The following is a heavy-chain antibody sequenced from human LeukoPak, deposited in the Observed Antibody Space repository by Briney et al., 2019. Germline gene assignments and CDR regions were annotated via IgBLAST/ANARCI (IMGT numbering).Heavy chain of an antibody. CDR1: GGSFSGYC. V-gene: IGHV4-34*01. CDR2: INHSGST. Sequence: SETLSLTCAVYGGSFSGYCWSWIRQPPGKGLEWIGEINHSGSTNYNPSLKSRDTISVDTSKNQFSLKLSSVTAADTAVYYCARGASAVVVPAAIKRRLYGMDVWGQGTTVTVSS. CDR3: ARGASAVVVPAAIKRRLYGMDV. J-gene: IGHJ6*02. D-gene: IGHD2-2*02.